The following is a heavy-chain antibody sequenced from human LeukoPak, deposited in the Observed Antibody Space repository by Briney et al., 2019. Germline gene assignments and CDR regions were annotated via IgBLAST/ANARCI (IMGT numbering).Heavy chain of an antibody. CDR3: ARGTYCSGGTCYFLIDY. Sequence: GRSLRLSCSASGFIFSNYWMTWVRQAPGKGMEWVANIKQDGSEKYYADSVKGRFTISRENSKNTLYLEMDSLSAEDTAVYYCARGTYCSGGTCYFLIDYWGQGTLVTVSS. V-gene: IGHV3-7*02. D-gene: IGHD2-15*01. CDR2: IKQDGSEK. CDR1: GFIFSNYW. J-gene: IGHJ4*02.